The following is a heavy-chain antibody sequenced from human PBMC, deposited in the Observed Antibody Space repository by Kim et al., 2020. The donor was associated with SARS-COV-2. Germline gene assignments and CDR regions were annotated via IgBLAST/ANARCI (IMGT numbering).Heavy chain of an antibody. CDR2: IIPIFGTS. Sequence: SVKVSCKASGGTFSSYAISWVRQAPGQGLEWMGGIIPIFGTSNYAQKFQGRVTITADESTSTAYMELSSLRSEDTAVYYCARERGGDNIVVVPAPDAFDIGGHGTMVTVSS. J-gene: IGHJ3*02. D-gene: IGHD2-2*01. CDR3: ARERGGDNIVVVPAPDAFDI. V-gene: IGHV1-69*13. CDR1: GGTFSSYA.